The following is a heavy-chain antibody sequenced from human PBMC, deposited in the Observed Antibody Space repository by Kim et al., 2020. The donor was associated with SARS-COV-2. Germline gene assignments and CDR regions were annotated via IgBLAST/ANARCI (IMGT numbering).Heavy chain of an antibody. CDR3: ARGGGDCSGGACFHYYGLDV. CDR2: IKTKTENP. J-gene: IGHJ6*02. CDR1: GYTFSDYA. Sequence: ASVKVSCKASGYTFSDYALHWVRQAPGQRLEWLGWIKTKTENPTYAQESRGRFVFSVDASVSTAYLEIVNLKTEDTAVYYCARGGGDCSGGACFHYYGLDVWGQGTTVTVSS. D-gene: IGHD2-15*01. V-gene: IGHV7-4-1*01.